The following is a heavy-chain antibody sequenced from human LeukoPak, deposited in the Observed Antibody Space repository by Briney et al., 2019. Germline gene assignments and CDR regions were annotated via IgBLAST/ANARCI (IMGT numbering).Heavy chain of an antibody. D-gene: IGHD3-10*01. Sequence: SETLSLTCTVSGGSISTYYWSWIRQPPGKGLEWIGYIYYSGSTTYNPSLKSRVTISVDTSKNQFSLKLSSVTAADTAVYYCARGFGREYNFAKYWGQGTLVTVSS. CDR3: ARGFGREYNFAKY. CDR2: IYYSGST. V-gene: IGHV4-59*01. CDR1: GGSISTYY. J-gene: IGHJ4*02.